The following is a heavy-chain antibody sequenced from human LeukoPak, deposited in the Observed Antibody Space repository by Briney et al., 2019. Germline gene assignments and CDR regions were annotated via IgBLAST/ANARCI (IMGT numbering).Heavy chain of an antibody. CDR2: IHPSGGT. Sequence: SETLSLTCAVSGGSITNSNWWSWVRQPPGKGLEWIGEIHPSGGTNYYPSLKSRVTISLDKSKNQFSLGLTSVTAADTAVYYYATYYDSDAYKFDYWGQGTLVTVSS. CDR3: ATYYDSDAYKFDY. CDR1: GGSITNSNW. V-gene: IGHV4-4*02. J-gene: IGHJ4*02. D-gene: IGHD3-22*01.